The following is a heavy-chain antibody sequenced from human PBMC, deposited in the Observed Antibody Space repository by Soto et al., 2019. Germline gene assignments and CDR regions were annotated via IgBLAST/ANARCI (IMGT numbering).Heavy chain of an antibody. Sequence: EVQLVESGGGLVQPGGSLRLSCVGSGFTFSSYWMHWVRQAPGKGPVWVSRINPAGSASSYADFVKGRVIVSRDNAKNTLYLEMNSLRAEDTAVYYCATGGYSYGWGYWGQGTLVTVSS. CDR1: GFTFSSYW. CDR2: INPAGSAS. V-gene: IGHV3-74*01. CDR3: ATGGYSYGWGY. D-gene: IGHD5-18*01. J-gene: IGHJ4*02.